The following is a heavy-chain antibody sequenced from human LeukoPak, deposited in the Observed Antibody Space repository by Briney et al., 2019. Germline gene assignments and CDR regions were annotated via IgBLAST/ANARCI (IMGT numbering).Heavy chain of an antibody. CDR2: INPNSGGI. J-gene: IGHJ6*02. Sequence: ASVKVSYKASGYTFTGYYMHWVRQAPGQGLEWMGWINPNSGGINYAQKFQGWVTMTRDTSISTAYMELSRLRSDDTAVYYCARSGYCSGGSCYYPYGMDVWGQGTTVTVSS. V-gene: IGHV1-2*04. CDR3: ARSGYCSGGSCYYPYGMDV. D-gene: IGHD2-15*01. CDR1: GYTFTGYY.